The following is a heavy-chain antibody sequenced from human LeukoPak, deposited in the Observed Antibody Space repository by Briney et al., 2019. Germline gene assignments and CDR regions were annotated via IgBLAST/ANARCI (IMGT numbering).Heavy chain of an antibody. D-gene: IGHD3-16*01. CDR3: ARLGGNWFDP. CDR1: GYSFSNHW. V-gene: IGHV5-10-1*01. Sequence: GESLKISCKGSGYSFSNHWIGWVRQMPGKGLEWMGRIDPSDSYTHYCPSFQGHVTISADKSISTAYLQWSSLKASDTAMYYCARLGGNWFDPWGQGTLVTVSS. CDR2: IDPSDSYT. J-gene: IGHJ5*02.